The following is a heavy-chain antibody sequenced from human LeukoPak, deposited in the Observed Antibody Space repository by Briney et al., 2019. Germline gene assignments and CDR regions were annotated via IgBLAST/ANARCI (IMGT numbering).Heavy chain of an antibody. J-gene: IGHJ4*02. CDR2: IRYDGSNK. Sequence: GGSLRLSCAASGFTFSTYAMSWVRQAPGKGLEWVAFIRYDGSNKYYADSVTGRFTISRDNSTNTLYLQMNSLRAEDTAVYYCAKDGRGYCSSTSCYHFDYWGQGTLVTVSS. V-gene: IGHV3-30*02. D-gene: IGHD2-2*01. CDR1: GFTFSTYA. CDR3: AKDGRGYCSSTSCYHFDY.